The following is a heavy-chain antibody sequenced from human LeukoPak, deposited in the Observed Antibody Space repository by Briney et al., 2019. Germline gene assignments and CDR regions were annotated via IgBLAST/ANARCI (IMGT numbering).Heavy chain of an antibody. J-gene: IGHJ4*02. CDR2: IKQDGSEK. Sequence: GGSPRLSCAASGSTFSRSWMSRVRQAPGKGLEWVANIKQDGSEKYYVDSVKGRFTISRDNARNSVYLQMNSLRAEDTAVYYCARDHLTTIFGVLIFNAIDFWGQGTLVAVSS. D-gene: IGHD3-3*01. V-gene: IGHV3-7*01. CDR3: ARDHLTTIFGVLIFNAIDF. CDR1: GSTFSRSW.